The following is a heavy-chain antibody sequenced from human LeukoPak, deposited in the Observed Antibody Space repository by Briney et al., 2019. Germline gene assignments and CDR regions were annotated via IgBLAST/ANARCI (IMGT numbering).Heavy chain of an antibody. D-gene: IGHD6-13*01. V-gene: IGHV4-34*01. CDR3: AREDPTQLVSL. CDR1: GGSSSGYY. Sequence: PSETLSLTCTVYGGSSSGYYWRWTRQPPGKGLEWIGEINHSGSTNYNPSLKSRVTISVDTSKNQFSLKLSSVTAADTPVYYCAREDPTQLVSLWGQGTLVTVSS. J-gene: IGHJ4*02. CDR2: INHSGST.